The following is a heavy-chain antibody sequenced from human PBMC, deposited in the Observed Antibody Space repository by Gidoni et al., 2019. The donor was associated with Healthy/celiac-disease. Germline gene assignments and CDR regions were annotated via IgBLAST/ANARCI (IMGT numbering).Heavy chain of an antibody. Sequence: QVQLQESGPGLVKPSETLSLTCTVSGGSIRSYYWRWIRQPPGKGLEWIGYIYYSGSTNYNPSLKSRVNISVDTYKNQFSLKLSSVTAADTAVYYCARHLFYYDSSGYYLYDAFDIWGQGTMVTVSS. CDR1: GGSIRSYY. CDR2: IYYSGST. D-gene: IGHD3-22*01. J-gene: IGHJ3*02. V-gene: IGHV4-59*08. CDR3: ARHLFYYDSSGYYLYDAFDI.